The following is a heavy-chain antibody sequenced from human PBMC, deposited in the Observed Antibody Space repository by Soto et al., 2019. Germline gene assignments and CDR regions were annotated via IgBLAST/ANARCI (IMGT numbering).Heavy chain of an antibody. CDR1: GYTFTSYY. CDR3: ARDTVRGVTTNPPFDY. J-gene: IGHJ4*02. Sequence: VASVKVSCKASGYTFTSYYMHWVRQAPGQGLEWMGIINPSGGSTSYAQKFQGRVTMTRDTSTSTVYMELSSLRSEDTAVYYCARDTVRGVTTNPPFDYWGQGTLVTVSS. V-gene: IGHV1-46*01. D-gene: IGHD3-10*01. CDR2: INPSGGST.